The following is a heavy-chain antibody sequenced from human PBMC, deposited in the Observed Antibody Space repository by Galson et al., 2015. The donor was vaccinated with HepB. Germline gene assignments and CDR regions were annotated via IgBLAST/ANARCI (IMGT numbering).Heavy chain of an antibody. Sequence: SLRLSCAASGFSFSNYAVYWVRQAPGRGLEWVTYISNDGSNKYYADSVQGRFTISRDNFKNTVYPQMNSLRTEDTAVYYCARGNVSRSLVRGVGALNYHYYYGMDVWGQGTTVSVSS. CDR2: ISNDGSNK. CDR3: ARGNVSRSLVRGVGALNYHYYYGMDV. J-gene: IGHJ6*02. V-gene: IGHV3-30-3*01. D-gene: IGHD3-10*01. CDR1: GFSFSNYA.